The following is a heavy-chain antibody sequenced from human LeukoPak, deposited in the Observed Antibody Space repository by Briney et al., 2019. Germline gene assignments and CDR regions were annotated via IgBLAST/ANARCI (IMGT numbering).Heavy chain of an antibody. Sequence: PSETLSLTCTVSGGSISSYYWSWIRQPPGKGLEWIGYIYYSGNTNYNPSLKSRVTISVDTSKNQFSLKLSSVTAADTAVYYCAREGYDSSGYYYFDYWGQGTLVTVSS. CDR2: IYYSGNT. J-gene: IGHJ4*02. V-gene: IGHV4-59*01. CDR1: GGSISSYY. D-gene: IGHD3-22*01. CDR3: AREGYDSSGYYYFDY.